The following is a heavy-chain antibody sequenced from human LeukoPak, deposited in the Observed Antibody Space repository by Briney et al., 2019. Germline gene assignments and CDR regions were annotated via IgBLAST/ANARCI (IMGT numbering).Heavy chain of an antibody. CDR2: IYPGDSDT. CDR3: ASSGTGTTFNC. Sequence: GESLKLSGKGSGYSFTNYWIGWVRQMPGKGLEWMGIIYPGDSDTRYSPSLHGQVTISADKSISTEYLQWSSLKASDTAMYYCASSGTGTTFNCWGQGTLVTVSS. CDR1: GYSFTNYW. D-gene: IGHD2/OR15-2a*01. V-gene: IGHV5-51*01. J-gene: IGHJ4*02.